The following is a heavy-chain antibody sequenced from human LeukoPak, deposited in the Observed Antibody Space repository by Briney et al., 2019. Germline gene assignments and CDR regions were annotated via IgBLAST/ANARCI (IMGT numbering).Heavy chain of an antibody. Sequence: GGSLRLSCAASGFTFSSYSMNWVRQAPGKGLEWVSSISSSSSYIYYADSVKGRFTISRDNAKNSLYLQMNSLRAEDTAVYYCAKDGHCSSTSCYTWPYYYYYMDVWGKGTTVTVSS. J-gene: IGHJ6*03. V-gene: IGHV3-21*01. CDR3: AKDGHCSSTSCYTWPYYYYYMDV. D-gene: IGHD2-2*02. CDR1: GFTFSSYS. CDR2: ISSSSSYI.